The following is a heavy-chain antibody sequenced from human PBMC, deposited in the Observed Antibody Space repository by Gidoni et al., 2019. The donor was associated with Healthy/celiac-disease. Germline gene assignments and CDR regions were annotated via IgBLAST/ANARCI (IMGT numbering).Heavy chain of an antibody. CDR2: IYYSGST. CDR1: GGSISSGGYY. V-gene: IGHV4-31*03. Sequence: QVQLQESGPGLVKPSQTLSLTCTVSGGSISSGGYYWSWIRQHPGKGLEWIGYIYYSGSTYYNPSLKSRVTISVDTSKNQFSLKLSSVTAADTAVYYCVRQEGLYSSSMYYFDYWGQGTLVTVSS. J-gene: IGHJ4*02. D-gene: IGHD6-13*01. CDR3: VRQEGLYSSSMYYFDY.